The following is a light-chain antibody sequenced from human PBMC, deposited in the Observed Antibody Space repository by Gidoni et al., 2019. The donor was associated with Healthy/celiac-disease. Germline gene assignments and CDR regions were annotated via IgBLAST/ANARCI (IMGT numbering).Light chain of an antibody. CDR2: GAS. V-gene: IGKV3-20*01. Sequence: EIVLTQSPGTLSLSPGERATLSCRASQSVSSSYLALYQQKPGQAPRLLIYGASSRATGIPDRFSGSGSGTDFTLTISRLEPEDFAVYYCQQYGSPRLTFGGGTKVEIK. CDR3: QQYGSPRLT. J-gene: IGKJ4*01. CDR1: QSVSSSY.